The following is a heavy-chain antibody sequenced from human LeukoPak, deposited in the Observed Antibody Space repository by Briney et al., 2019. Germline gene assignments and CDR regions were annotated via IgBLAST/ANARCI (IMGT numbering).Heavy chain of an antibody. J-gene: IGHJ5*02. D-gene: IGHD3-10*01. CDR2: IYTSGST. CDR1: GASISSYY. CDR3: ARLDTMGGWFDP. V-gene: IGHV4-4*07. Sequence: SETLSLTCTVSGASISSYYWSWIRQPAGKGLEWIGRIYTSGSTNYNPSLKSRVTMSVDTSKNQFSLKLSSVTAADTAVYYCARLDTMGGWFDPWGQGTLVIVSS.